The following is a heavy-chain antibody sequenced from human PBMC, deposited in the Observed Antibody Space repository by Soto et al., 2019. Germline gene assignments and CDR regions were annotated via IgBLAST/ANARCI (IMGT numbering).Heavy chain of an antibody. CDR1: GFTVNNNY. J-gene: IGHJ4*02. CDR3: ARDSPYGGYSEGF. Sequence: PGGSLRLSCAASGFTVNNNYMTWVRQAPGKGLEWVSVISSGGTRYYADSVKGRFTISRDNSKNTLYLQMNSLRAEDTAMYYCARDSPYGGYSEGFWGQGTLVTVPQ. V-gene: IGHV3-53*01. D-gene: IGHD2-21*02. CDR2: ISSGGTR.